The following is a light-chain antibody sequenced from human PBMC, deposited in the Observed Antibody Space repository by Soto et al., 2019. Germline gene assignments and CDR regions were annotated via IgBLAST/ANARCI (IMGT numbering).Light chain of an antibody. CDR3: QQYNSYPPWT. CDR1: QSISSW. Sequence: DIQMTQSPSTLSASVGDRVTINWRASQSISSWLAWYQQKPGKAPKLLIYDASSLESGVPSRFSGSGSGTEFTLTISSLQPDDFATYYCQQYNSYPPWTFGQGTKVDIK. J-gene: IGKJ1*01. CDR2: DAS. V-gene: IGKV1-5*01.